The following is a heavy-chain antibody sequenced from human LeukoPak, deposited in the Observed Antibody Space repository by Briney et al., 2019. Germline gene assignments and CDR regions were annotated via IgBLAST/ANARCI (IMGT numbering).Heavy chain of an antibody. CDR3: ARDRSGYSSGWYPFDY. J-gene: IGHJ4*02. D-gene: IGHD6-19*01. CDR2: IDTSSTTM. V-gene: IGHV3-48*04. Sequence: PGGSLRLSCAASGLTFSKYSMTWVRQAPGKGLEWVSFIDTSSTTMYYTDSVKGRFTISRDNAKNTLYLQMNSLRAEDTAVYYCARDRSGYSSGWYPFDYWGQGTLVTVSS. CDR1: GLTFSKYS.